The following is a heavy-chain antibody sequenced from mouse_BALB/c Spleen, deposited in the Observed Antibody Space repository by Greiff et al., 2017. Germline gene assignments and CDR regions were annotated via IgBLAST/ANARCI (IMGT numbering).Heavy chain of an antibody. D-gene: IGHD2-4*01. CDR3: ARGAMITTGAWFAY. CDR2: IDPYNGGT. CDR1: GYSFTDYN. V-gene: IGHV1S135*01. J-gene: IGHJ3*01. Sequence: EVKLVESGPELVKPGASVKVSCKASGYSFTDYNMYWVKQSHGKSLEWIGYIDPYNGGTSYNQKFKGKATLTVDKSSSTAFMHLNSLTSEDSAVYYCARGAMITTGAWFAYWGQGTLVTVSA.